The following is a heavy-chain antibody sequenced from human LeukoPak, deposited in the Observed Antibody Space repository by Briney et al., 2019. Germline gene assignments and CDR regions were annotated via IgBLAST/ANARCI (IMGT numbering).Heavy chain of an antibody. J-gene: IGHJ6*03. D-gene: IGHD2-2*01. CDR2: IIPIFGTA. Sequence: ASVKVSCKASGGTFSSYAISWVRQAPGQGLEWMGGIIPIFGTANYAQKFQGRVTITADESTSTAYMELSSLRSEDTAVYYCARTPDGREYQLLSRYWDYYYYMDVWGKGTTVTVSS. CDR3: ARTPDGREYQLLSRYWDYYYYMDV. CDR1: GGTFSSYA. V-gene: IGHV1-69*13.